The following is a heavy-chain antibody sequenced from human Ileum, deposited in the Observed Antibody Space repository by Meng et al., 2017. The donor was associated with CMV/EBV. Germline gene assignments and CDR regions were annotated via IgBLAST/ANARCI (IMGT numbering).Heavy chain of an antibody. Sequence: GESLKISCAASGFTFGDYAMGWVRQAPGKGLEWVSVIYTSNSGTRYADSVKGRFTISRDNSKNTLFLQMDSLRAEDTARYYCARGWSGGIDYYFDFWGQGTLVTVSS. CDR3: ARGWSGGIDYYFDF. D-gene: IGHD4/OR15-4a*01. CDR2: IYTSNSGT. J-gene: IGHJ4*02. V-gene: IGHV3-23*03. CDR1: GFTFGDYA.